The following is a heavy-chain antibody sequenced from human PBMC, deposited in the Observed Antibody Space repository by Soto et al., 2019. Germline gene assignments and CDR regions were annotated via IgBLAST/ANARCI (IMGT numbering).Heavy chain of an antibody. Sequence: GGSLRLSCAASGFTFSSYAMNWVRQAPGKGLEWVSTIGASGGPTYYADSVKGRFTISRDNSKNTLYLHANSLRAEDTAIYYCAKKYSSAWYYFDPWGQGTLVTVSS. D-gene: IGHD6-13*01. CDR1: GFTFSSYA. CDR2: IGASGGPT. CDR3: AKKYSSAWYYFDP. V-gene: IGHV3-23*01. J-gene: IGHJ4*02.